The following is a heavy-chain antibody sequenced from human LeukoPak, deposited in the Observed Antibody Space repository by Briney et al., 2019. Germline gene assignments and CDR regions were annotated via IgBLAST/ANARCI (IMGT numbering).Heavy chain of an antibody. V-gene: IGHV1-3*01. CDR2: INAGNGNT. CDR3: ARHRLSFGESLDY. D-gene: IGHD3-16*01. Sequence: ASVKVSCKASGYTFTSYAMHWVRQAPGQRLEWMGWINAGNGNTKYSQKLQGRVTITRDTSASTAYMELSSLRSEDTAVYYCARHRLSFGESLDYWGQGTLVTVSS. J-gene: IGHJ4*02. CDR1: GYTFTSYA.